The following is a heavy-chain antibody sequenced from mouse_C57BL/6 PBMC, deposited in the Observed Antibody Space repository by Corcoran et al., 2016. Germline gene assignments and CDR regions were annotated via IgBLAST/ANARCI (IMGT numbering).Heavy chain of an antibody. CDR3: ASPITTVVAHYAMDY. CDR1: GYTFTGYW. D-gene: IGHD1-1*01. CDR2: ILPGSGST. J-gene: IGHJ4*01. V-gene: IGHV1-9*01. Sequence: QVQLQQSGAELMKPGASVKLSCTATGYTFTGYWIEWVKQRPGHGLEWIGEILPGSGSTNYNEKFKGKATFTADTSSNTAYMQLSSLTTEDSAIYYCASPITTVVAHYAMDYWGQGTSVTVSS.